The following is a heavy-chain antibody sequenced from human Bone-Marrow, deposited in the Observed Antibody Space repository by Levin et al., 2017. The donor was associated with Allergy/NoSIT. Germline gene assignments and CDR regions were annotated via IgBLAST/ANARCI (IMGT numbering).Heavy chain of an antibody. D-gene: IGHD3-10*01. CDR1: GDSVSGDSSA. V-gene: IGHV6-1*01. Sequence: TSETLSLTCDISGDSVSGDSSAWNWIRQSPSRGLEWLGRTYYRSIWNTDYALSVKSRISITADTSKNQFSLHLTSVTPEDTAMYYCARDQVGFVYHHAFDIWGQGTMVTVSS. J-gene: IGHJ3*02. CDR3: ARDQVGFVYHHAFDI. CDR2: TYYRSIWNT.